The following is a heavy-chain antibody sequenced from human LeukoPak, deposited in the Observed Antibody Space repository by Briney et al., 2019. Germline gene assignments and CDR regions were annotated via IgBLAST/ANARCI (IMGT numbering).Heavy chain of an antibody. CDR3: ARTITMVRGPDAFDI. V-gene: IGHV4-59*01. CDR2: IYYSGST. Sequence: PSETLSLTCTVSGGSISSYYWSWIRQPPGKGLEWIGYIYYSGSTNYNPSLKSRVTISVDTSKNQFSLKLSSVTAADTAVYYCARTITMVRGPDAFDIWGQGTMVTVSS. CDR1: GGSISSYY. J-gene: IGHJ3*02. D-gene: IGHD3-10*01.